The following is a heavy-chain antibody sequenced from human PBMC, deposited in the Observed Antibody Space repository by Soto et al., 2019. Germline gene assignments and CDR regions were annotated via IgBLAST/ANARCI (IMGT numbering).Heavy chain of an antibody. CDR2: IYSGGST. V-gene: IGHV3-66*01. D-gene: IGHD3-10*01. CDR1: GFTVSSNY. CDR3: ARTYYYGSGSYDLFDY. J-gene: IGHJ4*02. Sequence: EVQLVESGGGLVQPGGSLRLSCAASGFTVSSNYMSWVRQAPGKGLEWVSVIYSGGSTYYADSVKGRFTISRDNSKNTLYLQMNSLRAEDTAVYYCARTYYYGSGSYDLFDYWGQGTLVTVSS.